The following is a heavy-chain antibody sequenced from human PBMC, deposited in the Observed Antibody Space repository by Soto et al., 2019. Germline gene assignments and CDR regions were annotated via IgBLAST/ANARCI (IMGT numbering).Heavy chain of an antibody. Sequence: LRLSCSASGFTFSSYAMHWVRQAPGKGLEYVSAISSNGGSTYYADSVKGRFTISRDNSKNTLYLQMSSLRAEDTAVYYCVKDRVMLLTVTSGGFDYSCQGTLVTVFS. D-gene: IGHD3-16*01. J-gene: IGHJ4*02. CDR3: VKDRVMLLTVTSGGFDY. CDR2: ISSNGGST. CDR1: GFTFSSYA. V-gene: IGHV3-64D*06.